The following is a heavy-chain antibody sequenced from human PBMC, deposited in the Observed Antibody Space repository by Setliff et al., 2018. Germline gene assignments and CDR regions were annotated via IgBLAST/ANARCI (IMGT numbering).Heavy chain of an antibody. D-gene: IGHD3-9*01. Sequence: SQTLSFTCTVSGASVSGNSYYWGWIRQPPGKGLEWIGSMYYGGGGSTYYNASLKSRVTISVDTSKNQLSLKLNSVTAADTAVYYCARAPRYFDPTGSYFDYWGQGTLVTVSS. V-gene: IGHV4-39*07. CDR3: ARAPRYFDPTGSYFDY. CDR1: GASVSGNSYY. CDR2: MYYGGGGST. J-gene: IGHJ4*02.